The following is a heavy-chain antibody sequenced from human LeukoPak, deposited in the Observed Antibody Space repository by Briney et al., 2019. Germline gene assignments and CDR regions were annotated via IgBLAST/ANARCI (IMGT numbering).Heavy chain of an antibody. J-gene: IGHJ4*02. V-gene: IGHV3-23*01. Sequence: GGSLRLSCVASGFTFSSYAMSWVRQAPGKGLEWVSAISGSGGSTYYADSVKGRFTISRDNSKNTLFLQMNSLRAEDTAVYYCARGLSGSTDYWGQGTLVTVPS. CDR1: GFTFSSYA. CDR3: ARGLSGSTDY. CDR2: ISGSGGST. D-gene: IGHD1-26*01.